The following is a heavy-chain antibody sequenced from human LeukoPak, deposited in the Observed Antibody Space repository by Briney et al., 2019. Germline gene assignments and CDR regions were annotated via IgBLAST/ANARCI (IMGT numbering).Heavy chain of an antibody. D-gene: IGHD5-18*01. CDR2: INHSGST. V-gene: IGHV4-34*01. J-gene: IGHJ6*03. CDR1: GGSFSGYY. CDR3: AREGYGYAGGYMDV. Sequence: KPSETLSLTCAVYGGSFSGYYWSWIRQPPGKGLEWIGEINHSGSTNYNPSLKSRVTISVDTSKNQFSLKLSSVTAADTAVYYCAREGYGYAGGYMDVWGKGTTVTVSS.